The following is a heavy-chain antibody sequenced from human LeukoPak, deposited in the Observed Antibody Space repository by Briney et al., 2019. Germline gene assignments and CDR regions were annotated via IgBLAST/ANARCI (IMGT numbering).Heavy chain of an antibody. Sequence: GGSLRLSCAASGFTFSSYRMNWVRQAPGKGLEWVSYISSSSSTIYYADSVKGRFTISRDNAKNSLYLQMNSLRAEDTAVYYCARDAPIAAEGMDVWGKGTTVTVSS. V-gene: IGHV3-48*04. CDR3: ARDAPIAAEGMDV. CDR1: GFTFSSYR. J-gene: IGHJ6*03. CDR2: ISSSSSTI. D-gene: IGHD6-13*01.